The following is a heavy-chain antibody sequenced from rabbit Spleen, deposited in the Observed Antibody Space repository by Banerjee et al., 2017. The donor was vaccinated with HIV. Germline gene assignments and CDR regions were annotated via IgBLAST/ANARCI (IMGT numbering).Heavy chain of an antibody. CDR2: IDPVFGIT. V-gene: IGHV1S47*01. D-gene: IGHD4-1*01. Sequence: QEQLVESGGGLVQPGGSLKLSCKASGFDFSSYGVSWVRQAPGKGLKWIGYIDPVFGITYYANWVNGRFTISSHNAQNTLFLQLNSLTAADTATYFCVREVAAKFKLWGPGTLVTVS. CDR1: GFDFSSYG. J-gene: IGHJ4*01. CDR3: VREVAAKFKL.